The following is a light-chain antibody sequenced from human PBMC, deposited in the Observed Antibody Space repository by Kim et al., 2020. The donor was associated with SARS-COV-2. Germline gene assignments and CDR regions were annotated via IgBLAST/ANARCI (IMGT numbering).Light chain of an antibody. J-gene: IGLJ2*01. CDR2: QES. CDR1: KLGDKY. CDR3: QAWDSSTGV. Sequence: SYELTQPPSVSVSPGQTASITCSGDKLGDKYACWYQQKPGQSPVLVIYQESKRPSGIPERFSGSNSGNTATLTISGTQAMDEADYYCQAWDSSTGVFGGGTQLTVL. V-gene: IGLV3-1*01.